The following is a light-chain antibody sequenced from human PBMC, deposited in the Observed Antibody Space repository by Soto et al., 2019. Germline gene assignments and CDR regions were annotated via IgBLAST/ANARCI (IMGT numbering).Light chain of an antibody. CDR2: EVS. CDR3: CSYAGNSGV. J-gene: IGLJ3*02. V-gene: IGLV2-23*02. Sequence: QSVLTQPASVSGSPGQSIIISCTGTSSDVGSYNFVSWYQQHPGKAPKLMIYEVSKRPSGVSNRFSGSKSGNTASLTISGLQPEDEADYYCCSYAGNSGVFGGGTKVIVL. CDR1: SSDVGSYNF.